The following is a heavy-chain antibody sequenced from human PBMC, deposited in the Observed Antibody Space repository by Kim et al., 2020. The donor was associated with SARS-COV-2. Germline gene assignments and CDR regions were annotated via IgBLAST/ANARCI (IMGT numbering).Heavy chain of an antibody. Sequence: SGPTLVNPTQTLTLTCTFSGFSLTSSPVGVGWIRQPPGKALEWLALIYWDDDKRYSPSLKSRLTITKDTSKNQVVLTVTNMDPVDTATYYCAHSVAYCGGDCFGYWYFDLWARGTLVTVSS. V-gene: IGHV2-5*02. CDR1: GFSLTSSPVG. J-gene: IGHJ2*01. CDR2: IYWDDDK. CDR3: AHSVAYCGGDCFGYWYFDL. D-gene: IGHD2-21*02.